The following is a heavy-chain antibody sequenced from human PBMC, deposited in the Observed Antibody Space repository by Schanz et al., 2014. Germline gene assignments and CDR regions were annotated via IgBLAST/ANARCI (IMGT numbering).Heavy chain of an antibody. CDR3: ARAKRFGDMDV. CDR1: GGTFSSYT. CDR2: INAANGNT. D-gene: IGHD3-10*01. Sequence: QLQLVQSGAEVKKPGSSVKVSCKLSGGTFSSYTISWMRQAPGQGLEWMGWINAANGNTRYSQKFQGRVTITRDTSASTAYMELSSLRSEDTAVYYCARAKRFGDMDVWGQGTTVTVSS. J-gene: IGHJ6*02. V-gene: IGHV1-3*01.